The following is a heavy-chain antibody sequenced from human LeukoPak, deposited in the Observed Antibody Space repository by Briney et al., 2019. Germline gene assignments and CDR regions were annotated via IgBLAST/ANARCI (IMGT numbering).Heavy chain of an antibody. D-gene: IGHD3-10*01. J-gene: IGHJ4*02. CDR1: GFTFSSYG. CDR3: ASILLWYVYDY. V-gene: IGHV3-23*01. Sequence: PGGTLRLSCAAAGFTFSSYGMSWVRQAPGEGLEWVSAISDSGGSTYYTDSVKGRFTISRDNSKNTLYLQMNSLRAEDTAVYYSASILLWYVYDYWGQGTLVTVSS. CDR2: ISDSGGST.